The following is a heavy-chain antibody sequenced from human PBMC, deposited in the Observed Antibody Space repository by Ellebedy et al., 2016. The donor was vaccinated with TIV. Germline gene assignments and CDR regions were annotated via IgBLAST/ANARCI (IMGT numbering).Heavy chain of an antibody. CDR3: VRFPDY. CDR2: IYTSGST. D-gene: IGHD3-10*01. J-gene: IGHJ4*02. Sequence: MPSETLSLTCTVSGGSVSSGSYYWSWIRQPAGKGLEWIGRIYTSGSTNYNPSLKSRVTMSVDTSKNQFSLKLSSVTAADTAVYYCVRFPDYWGQGTLVTVSS. V-gene: IGHV4-61*02. CDR1: GGSVSSGSYY.